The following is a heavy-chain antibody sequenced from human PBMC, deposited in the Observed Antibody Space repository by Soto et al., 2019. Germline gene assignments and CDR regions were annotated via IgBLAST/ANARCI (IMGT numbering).Heavy chain of an antibody. Sequence: GGSLRLSCAASGFTFSSYAMHWVRQAPGKGLEWVAVISYDGSNKYYADSVKGRFTISRDNSKNTLYLQMNSLRAEDTAVYYCARDWQQLFYAYYFDYWGQGTLVTVSS. CDR3: ARDWQQLFYAYYFDY. J-gene: IGHJ4*02. V-gene: IGHV3-30-3*01. CDR1: GFTFSSYA. D-gene: IGHD6-13*01. CDR2: ISYDGSNK.